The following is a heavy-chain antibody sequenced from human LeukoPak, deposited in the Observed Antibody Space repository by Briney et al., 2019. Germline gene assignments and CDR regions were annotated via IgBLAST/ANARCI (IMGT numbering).Heavy chain of an antibody. J-gene: IGHJ3*02. CDR1: GYTFTSYY. CDR2: INPSGGST. V-gene: IGHV1-46*01. Sequence: ASVKVSCKASGYTFTSYYMHWVRQAPGQGLEWMGIINPSGGSTSYAQKFQGRVTMTRDTSTSTVYMELSSLRAEDTAVYYCARVNRGDAFDIWGQGTLVTVSS. D-gene: IGHD3-16*02. CDR3: ARVNRGDAFDI.